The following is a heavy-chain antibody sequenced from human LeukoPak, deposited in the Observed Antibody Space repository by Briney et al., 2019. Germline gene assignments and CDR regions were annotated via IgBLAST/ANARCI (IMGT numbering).Heavy chain of an antibody. CDR2: ISGGGGST. J-gene: IGHJ4*02. CDR1: GFTFNNYA. Sequence: GGSLRLSCAASGFTFNNYAMSWVRQAPGKGLEWVSSISGGGGSTYYADSVKGRFTISRDNSKNPLLLQMNSLRAEDTAVYYCARGGTYCSSTSCYVGYWGQGTLVTVSS. CDR3: ARGGTYCSSTSCYVGY. V-gene: IGHV3-23*01. D-gene: IGHD2-2*01.